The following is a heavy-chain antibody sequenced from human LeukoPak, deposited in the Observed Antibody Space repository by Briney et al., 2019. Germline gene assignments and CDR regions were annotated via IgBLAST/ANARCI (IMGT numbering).Heavy chain of an antibody. CDR2: IWYDGSNK. CDR1: GFTFNNYA. J-gene: IGHJ5*02. D-gene: IGHD1-14*01. Sequence: GGSLRLSCAASGFTFNNYAMHWVRQAPGKGLEWVTTIWYDGSNKYYGDSVKGRFTISRDNSRSTLYLQMNSLRAEDTAVYYCARDKGNHPYNWFDPWGQGTLVTVSS. CDR3: ARDKGNHPYNWFDP. V-gene: IGHV3-33*01.